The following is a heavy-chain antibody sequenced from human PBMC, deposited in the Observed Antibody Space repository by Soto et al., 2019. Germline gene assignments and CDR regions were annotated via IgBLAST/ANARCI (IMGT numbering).Heavy chain of an antibody. V-gene: IGHV1-2*04. Sequence: ASVKVSCKASGYTFTGYYMHWVRQAPGQGLEWMGWINPNSGGTNYAQKFQGWVTMTRDTSISTAYMELSRLRSDDTAVYYCARALVYYDSSGYYFLYYFDYWGQGTLVTVSS. D-gene: IGHD3-22*01. CDR3: ARALVYYDSSGYYFLYYFDY. J-gene: IGHJ4*02. CDR1: GYTFTGYY. CDR2: INPNSGGT.